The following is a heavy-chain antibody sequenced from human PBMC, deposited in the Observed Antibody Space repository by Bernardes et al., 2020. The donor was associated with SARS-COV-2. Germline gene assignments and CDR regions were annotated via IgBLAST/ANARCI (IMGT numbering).Heavy chain of an antibody. CDR3: ATDRNYGDYRRYCDF. V-gene: IGHV4-59*01. D-gene: IGHD4-17*01. Sequence: WETLSLTCTVSGVSHGNFYLGWIRQPPGKGLEYISYTHYSGRAKYNPSPKSRSTISLNTYKKQFSLQLSSVIEADTAVYYCATDRNYGDYRRYCDFWGRGILVTVSS. CDR1: GVSHGNFY. J-gene: IGHJ2*01. CDR2: THYSGRA.